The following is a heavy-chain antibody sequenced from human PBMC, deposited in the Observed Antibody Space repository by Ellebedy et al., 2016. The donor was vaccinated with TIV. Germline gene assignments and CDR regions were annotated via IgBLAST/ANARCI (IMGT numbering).Heavy chain of an antibody. CDR3: ARVGTELITVEEYYYYMDV. Sequence: SETLSLTCVVSDGSIRPYYWTWIRQPPGRGLEWIGYACHSGSTDYNPSLESRVTISVDTSKNQISLRLTSVTAADSAVYYCARVGTELITVEEYYYYMDVWGKGTTVTVSS. CDR2: ACHSGST. V-gene: IGHV4-59*01. J-gene: IGHJ6*03. CDR1: DGSIRPYY. D-gene: IGHD4-11*01.